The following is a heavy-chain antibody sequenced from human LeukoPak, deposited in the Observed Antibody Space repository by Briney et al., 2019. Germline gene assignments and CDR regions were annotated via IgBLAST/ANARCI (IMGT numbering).Heavy chain of an antibody. CDR3: ARVRGYYYDSSGPFDY. J-gene: IGHJ4*02. CDR2: IYYRGST. CDR1: GGSSSSSSYY. V-gene: IGHV4-39*07. Sequence: SETLSRTGTVSGGSSSSSSYYWGWIRQAPGKGLEWIGSIYYRGSTYYNPSLKSRVTISADTSKNQFSLKLSSVPAADTAVYYCARVRGYYYDSSGPFDYWGQGTLVTVSS. D-gene: IGHD3-22*01.